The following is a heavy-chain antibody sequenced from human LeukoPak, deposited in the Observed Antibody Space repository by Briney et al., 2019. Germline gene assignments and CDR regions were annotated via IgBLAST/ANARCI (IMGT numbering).Heavy chain of an antibody. Sequence: SETLSLTCTVSGGSISSSSYYWGWIRQPPGKGLEWIGSIYYSGSTYYNPSLKSRVTISVDTSKNQFSLKLSSVTAADTAVYYCARPYSSGARVDYWGQGTPVTVSS. V-gene: IGHV4-39*01. CDR2: IYYSGST. CDR1: GGSISSSSYY. CDR3: ARPYSSGARVDY. D-gene: IGHD6-19*01. J-gene: IGHJ4*02.